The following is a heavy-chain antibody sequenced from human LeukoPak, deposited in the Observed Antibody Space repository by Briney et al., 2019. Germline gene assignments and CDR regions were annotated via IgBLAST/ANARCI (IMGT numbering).Heavy chain of an antibody. CDR1: EYTFTDYY. CDR2: INPDTGGT. J-gene: IGHJ4*02. V-gene: IGHV1-2*02. D-gene: IGHD3-9*01. CDR3: AKGPYYDILTGYYKEGFDY. Sequence: ASVKVSCKASEYTFTDYYIHWVRQAPGQGLEWMGWINPDTGGTNFAQKFQGRVTMTRDTSITTAYMELSRLRSDDTAVYYCAKGPYYDILTGYYKEGFDYWGQGTLVTVSS.